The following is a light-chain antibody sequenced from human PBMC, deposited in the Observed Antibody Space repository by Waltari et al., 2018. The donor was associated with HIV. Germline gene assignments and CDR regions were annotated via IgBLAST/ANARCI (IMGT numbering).Light chain of an antibody. CDR1: ALTEKP. V-gene: IGLV3-10*01. Sequence: SYELTQPASVSVSPDQTATITCSGDALTEKPVYWYRQKAGQAPVLVILNDNRRPSGSPERLFGCKSCTLATLTIIGAQVEDEAEYYCYSTDSGDSHKGVFGTGT. J-gene: IGLJ1*01. CDR2: NDN. CDR3: YSTDSGDSHKGV.